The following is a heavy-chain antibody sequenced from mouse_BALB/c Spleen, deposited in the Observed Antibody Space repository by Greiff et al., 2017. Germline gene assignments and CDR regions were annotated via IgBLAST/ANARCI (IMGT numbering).Heavy chain of an antibody. Sequence: EVQLQQSGAELVKPGASVKLSCTASGFNIKDYYMHWVKQRPEQGLEWIGWIDPENGDTEYAPKFQGKATMTADTSSNTAYLQLSSLTSEDTAVYYCKRIGYYGSSRFDYWGQGTTLTVSS. V-gene: IGHV14-4*02. CDR2: IDPENGDT. D-gene: IGHD1-1*01. CDR3: KRIGYYGSSRFDY. CDR1: GFNIKDYY. J-gene: IGHJ2*01.